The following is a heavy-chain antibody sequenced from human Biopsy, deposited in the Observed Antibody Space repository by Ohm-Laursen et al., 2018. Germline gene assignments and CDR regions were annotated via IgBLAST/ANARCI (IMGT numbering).Heavy chain of an antibody. Sequence: ASVKVSCKASSYTFTDYNIHWMRQAPGQGLEWLGYINCKTGATNYAQKFQDTVTMTRDTPISTAYLALGSLRSADTAIYYCARDPLNGHKHFDYWGQGSLVTVSS. D-gene: IGHD2-8*01. CDR2: INCKTGAT. V-gene: IGHV1-2*02. CDR1: SYTFTDYN. CDR3: ARDPLNGHKHFDY. J-gene: IGHJ4*02.